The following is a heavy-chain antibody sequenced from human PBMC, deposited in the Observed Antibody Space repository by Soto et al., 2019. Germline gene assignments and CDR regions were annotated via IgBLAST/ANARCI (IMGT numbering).Heavy chain of an antibody. CDR1: GGSISSFNHY. J-gene: IGHJ5*02. D-gene: IGHD1-1*01. V-gene: IGHV4-39*01. Sequence: QLQLQESGPGLVKPSETLSLTCNISGGSISSFNHYWAWIRQAPGKGLEWIATIYYSGTTYYNPSLNSRATIFIATSKIQFSLQINSVTAADTTVYFGARHDFKRNWFAGWFDAWGQVSLVSV. CDR3: ARHDFKRNWFAGWFDA. CDR2: IYYSGTT.